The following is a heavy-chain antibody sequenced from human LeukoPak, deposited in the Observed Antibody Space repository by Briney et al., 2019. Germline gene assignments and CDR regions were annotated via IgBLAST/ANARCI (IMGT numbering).Heavy chain of an antibody. Sequence: PSETLSLTCAVYGGSFSGYYWSWIRQPPGKGLEWIGEVNHSGSTNYNPSLKSRVTISVDTSKNQFSLKLSSVTAADTAVYYCARVAVNYDFWSGTPHGMDVWGQGTTVTVSS. CDR3: ARVAVNYDFWSGTPHGMDV. J-gene: IGHJ6*02. V-gene: IGHV4-34*01. CDR1: GGSFSGYY. D-gene: IGHD3-3*01. CDR2: VNHSGST.